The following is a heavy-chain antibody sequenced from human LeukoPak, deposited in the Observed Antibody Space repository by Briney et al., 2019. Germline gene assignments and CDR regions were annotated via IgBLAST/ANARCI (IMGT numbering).Heavy chain of an antibody. J-gene: IGHJ6*03. CDR2: ISAYNGNS. V-gene: IGHV1-18*01. CDR1: GYTFTSYG. CDR3: ARGRGGLLELADYYYMDV. D-gene: IGHD3-3*01. Sequence: GASVKVSCKASGYTFTSYGISWVRQAPGQGLEWMRWISAYNGNSNYAQKLQGRVTMTTDTSTSTAYMELRSLRSDDTAVYYCARGRGGLLELADYYYMDVWGKGTTVTVSS.